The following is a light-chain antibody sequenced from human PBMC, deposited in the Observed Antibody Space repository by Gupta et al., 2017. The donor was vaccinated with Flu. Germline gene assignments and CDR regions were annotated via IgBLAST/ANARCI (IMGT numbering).Light chain of an antibody. V-gene: IGLV1-47*01. CDR1: TSNIGSNY. CDR3: ATWDDSLSEWV. Sequence: QSVVIQAPSVSGTPGQRVTIPCSGTTSNIGSNYVFWYQQFPGRAPKLLIYRSDQRPSGVPDRFSGSKSGTSASLAISGLRSGDEADYYCATWDDSLSEWVFGGGTKLTVL. J-gene: IGLJ3*02. CDR2: RSD.